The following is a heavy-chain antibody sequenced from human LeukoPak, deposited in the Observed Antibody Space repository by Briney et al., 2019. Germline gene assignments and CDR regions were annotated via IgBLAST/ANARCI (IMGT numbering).Heavy chain of an antibody. CDR2: IYGSGSA. CDR1: GGSISSYY. Sequence: SETLSLTCSVSGGSISSYYWSWIRQPPGKGLEWIGYIYGSGSANYNPSLKSRVTISVDTSKNQFTLKVKSVTAADTAVYYRARQHRVTTSSYYGMDVWGQGTTVTVSS. CDR3: ARQHRVTTSSYYGMDV. D-gene: IGHD5-12*01. V-gene: IGHV4-59*08. J-gene: IGHJ6*02.